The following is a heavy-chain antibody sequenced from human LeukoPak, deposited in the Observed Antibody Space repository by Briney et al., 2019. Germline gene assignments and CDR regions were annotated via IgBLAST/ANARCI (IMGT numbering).Heavy chain of an antibody. D-gene: IGHD3-3*01. CDR3: ATLRFLEWLLKGENYFDY. CDR1: GYTLTELS. CDR2: FDPEDGET. V-gene: IGHV1-24*01. J-gene: IGHJ4*02. Sequence: ASVKVSCTVSGYTLTELSMHWVRQAPGKGLEWMGGFDPEDGETIYAQKFQGRVTMTEDTSTDTAFMELSSLRSEDTAVYYCATLRFLEWLLKGENYFDYWGQGTLVTVSS.